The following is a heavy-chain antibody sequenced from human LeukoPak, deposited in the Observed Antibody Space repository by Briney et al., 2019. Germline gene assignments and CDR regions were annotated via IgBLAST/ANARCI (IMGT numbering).Heavy chain of an antibody. CDR3: ARDPYSSAWRNFDS. CDR1: GFTVSSNY. Sequence: PGGSLRLSCAASGFTVSSNYMSWVRQAPGKGLEWVSVIYSGGSTYYADSVRGRFTISRDNSENTLYLQMNSLRPEDTAVYYCARDPYSSAWRNFDSWGQGTLVTVSS. V-gene: IGHV3-53*05. J-gene: IGHJ4*02. D-gene: IGHD6-19*01. CDR2: IYSGGST.